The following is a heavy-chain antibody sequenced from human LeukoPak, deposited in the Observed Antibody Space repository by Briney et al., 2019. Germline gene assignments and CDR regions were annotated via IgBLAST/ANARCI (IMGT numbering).Heavy chain of an antibody. CDR3: ARVGGYSYGYMDY. Sequence: SVKVSCKASGGTFSSYAISWVRQAPGRGLEWMGGIIPIFGTANYAQKFQGRVTITADESTSTAYMELSSLRSEDTAVYYCARVGGYSYGYMDYWGQGTLVTVSS. D-gene: IGHD5-18*01. CDR1: GGTFSSYA. J-gene: IGHJ4*02. CDR2: IIPIFGTA. V-gene: IGHV1-69*13.